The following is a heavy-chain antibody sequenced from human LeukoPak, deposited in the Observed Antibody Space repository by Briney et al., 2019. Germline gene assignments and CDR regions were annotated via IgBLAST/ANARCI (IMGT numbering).Heavy chain of an antibody. CDR2: INHSGST. D-gene: IGHD3-10*01. Sequence: SETLSLTCAVYGGSFSGYYSSWIRQPPGKGLEWIGEINHSGSTNYNPSLKSRVTISVDTSKNQFSLKLSSVTAADTAVYYCARGREDLLLWFGELLHFDYWGQGTLVTVSS. CDR1: GGSFSGYY. CDR3: ARGREDLLLWFGELLHFDY. V-gene: IGHV4-34*01. J-gene: IGHJ4*02.